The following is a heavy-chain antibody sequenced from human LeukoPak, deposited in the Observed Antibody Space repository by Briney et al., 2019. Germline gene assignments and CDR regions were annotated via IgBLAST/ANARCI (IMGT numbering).Heavy chain of an antibody. CDR1: GFTFSSYD. D-gene: IGHD2-2*01. V-gene: IGHV3-23*01. Sequence: GGSLRLSCAASGFTFSSYDLSWVRQAPGKGLECVAAIDRGVGSTYYADSVKGRFTISRDNSKNTLFLQMNCLRADDTAVYYCAKEAQGCSINSCYFDSWGQGTLITVSS. CDR3: AKEAQGCSINSCYFDS. CDR2: IDRGVGST. J-gene: IGHJ4*02.